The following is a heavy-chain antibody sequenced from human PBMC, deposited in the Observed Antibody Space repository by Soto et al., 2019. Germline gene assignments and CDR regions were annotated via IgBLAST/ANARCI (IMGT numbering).Heavy chain of an antibody. D-gene: IGHD2-2*02. J-gene: IGHJ6*02. CDR2: IYSIGST. CDR1: GGSVSSDTHY. V-gene: IGHV4-61*01. Sequence: SETLSLTCTVSGGSVSSDTHYWSWIRQPPGKRLEWIGFIYSIGSTNYNPSLKSRVTMSVDTSKNQFSLKLRSVIVADTAVYHCARFVRSCSGTTCYTRADVWGQGTTVTVSS. CDR3: ARFVRSCSGTTCYTRADV.